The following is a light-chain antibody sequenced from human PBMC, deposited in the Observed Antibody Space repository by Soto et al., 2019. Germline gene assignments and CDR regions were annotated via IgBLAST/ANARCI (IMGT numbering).Light chain of an antibody. CDR3: SSYTTSNTRQIV. V-gene: IGLV2-14*03. CDR1: SSEVGGYNY. J-gene: IGLJ1*01. Sequence: QSVLTQPASVSGSPGQSITISCTGTSSEVGGYNYVPWYQHHPGKAPKLIIYDVTNRPSGVSNPFSGSKSGNTASLTISGLQPEDEADYYCSSYTTSNTRQIVFGTGTKVTVL. CDR2: DVT.